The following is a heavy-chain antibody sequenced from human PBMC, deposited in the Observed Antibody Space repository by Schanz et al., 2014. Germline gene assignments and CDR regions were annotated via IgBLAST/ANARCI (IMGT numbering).Heavy chain of an antibody. CDR3: ARDVPRPYRGYDLQFYYFGMDV. Sequence: QVQLVQSGAELKKPGASVKVSCKASGYTLSSYGITWVRQAPGQGLEWRGWISARYANTNYAEHLQGRFTITTDTSTNTAYMELRSLRSDDTAVFYCARDVPRPYRGYDLQFYYFGMDVWGQGTTVTVS. CDR1: GYTLSSYG. CDR2: ISARYANT. J-gene: IGHJ6*02. D-gene: IGHD5-12*01. V-gene: IGHV1-18*04.